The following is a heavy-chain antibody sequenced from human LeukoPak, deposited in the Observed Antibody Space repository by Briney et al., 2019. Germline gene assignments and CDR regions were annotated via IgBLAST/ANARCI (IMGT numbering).Heavy chain of an antibody. V-gene: IGHV4-59*01. CDR3: ARGTVTTYLDY. CDR1: GGSFSGYY. J-gene: IGHJ4*02. Sequence: PSETLSLTCAVYGGSFSGYYWSWIRQPPGKGLEWIGYIYYSGSTNYNPSLKSRVTISVDTSKNQFSLKLSSVTAADTAVYYCARGTVTTYLDYWGQGTLVTVSS. D-gene: IGHD4-11*01. CDR2: IYYSGST.